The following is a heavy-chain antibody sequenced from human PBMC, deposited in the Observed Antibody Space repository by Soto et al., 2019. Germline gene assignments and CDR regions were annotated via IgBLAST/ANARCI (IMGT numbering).Heavy chain of an antibody. CDR2: ISAYNGHI. V-gene: IGHV1-18*01. CDR1: GYTFTSYG. D-gene: IGHD2-21*01. Sequence: ASVKVSCKAAGYTFTSYGFSWVRQAPGQGLEWMGWISAYNGHINYAQKFQGRVTMTTDTSIGTAYLKWSGLKASDSAMYYCARLTQISHCISSNCYSVASFVHRAHGTLVTVSS. J-gene: IGHJ1*01. CDR3: ARLTQISHCISSNCYSVASFVH.